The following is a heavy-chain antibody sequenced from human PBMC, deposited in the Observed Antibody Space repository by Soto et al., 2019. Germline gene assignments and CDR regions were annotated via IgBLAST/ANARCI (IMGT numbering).Heavy chain of an antibody. J-gene: IGHJ5*02. Sequence: PGGSLRLSCSASGFTFSEYSMHWVRQAPGKGLQYVSTISSDGDITYYADSVKGRFTISRDNSKNTLYLQMNSLRSEDTAVYYCARDWDYYDSSGPYPNWFDPWGQGTLVTVSS. CDR3: ARDWDYYDSSGPYPNWFDP. D-gene: IGHD3-22*01. CDR1: GFTFSEYS. CDR2: ISSDGDIT. V-gene: IGHV3-64*04.